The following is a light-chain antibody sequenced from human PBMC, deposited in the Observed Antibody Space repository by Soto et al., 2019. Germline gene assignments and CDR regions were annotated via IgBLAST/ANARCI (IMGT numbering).Light chain of an antibody. Sequence: QSVLTQPASVSGSPGQSIAISCTGTSSDVGAYNYVSWYQQYPGKAPKLMIYDVSNRPSGVSDRFSGSKSGNTASLTISGLQAEDEADYYSSSYTTSFPYVFGTGAKVTVL. V-gene: IGLV2-14*03. J-gene: IGLJ1*01. CDR1: SSDVGAYNY. CDR2: DVS. CDR3: SSYTTSFPYV.